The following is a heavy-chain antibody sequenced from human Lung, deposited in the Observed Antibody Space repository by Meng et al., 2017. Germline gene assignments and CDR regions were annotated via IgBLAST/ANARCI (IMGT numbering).Heavy chain of an antibody. CDR1: GLTFTAFS. Sequence: VQLVGSGGGLVQPGGSLRLSCAASGLTFTAFSMTWVRQAPGKGLEWVSTISSTGDSTFYPDSVKGRFIVSRDNSKNTLYLQMNSLRAEDTAIYYCAKEAAMASWGQGTLVTVSS. CDR2: ISSTGDST. J-gene: IGHJ5*02. D-gene: IGHD5-18*01. V-gene: IGHV3-23*04. CDR3: AKEAAMAS.